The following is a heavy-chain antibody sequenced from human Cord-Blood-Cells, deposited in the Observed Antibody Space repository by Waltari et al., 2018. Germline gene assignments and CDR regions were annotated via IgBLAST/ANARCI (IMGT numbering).Heavy chain of an antibody. Sequence: QVQLVQSGAEVKKPGASVKVSCKVSGYTLTELSMHWVRQAPGKGLEWMGGCDPEDGETIYAQKLQGRVTMTEDTSTDTAYMELSSLRSEDTAVYYCATEEGYCSGGSCYFDYWGQGTLVTVSS. V-gene: IGHV1-24*01. CDR3: ATEEGYCSGGSCYFDY. CDR2: CDPEDGET. D-gene: IGHD2-15*01. J-gene: IGHJ4*02. CDR1: GYTLTELS.